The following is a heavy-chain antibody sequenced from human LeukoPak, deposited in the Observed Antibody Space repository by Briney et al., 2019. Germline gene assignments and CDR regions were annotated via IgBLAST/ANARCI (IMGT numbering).Heavy chain of an antibody. CDR3: ARSLHGTYWGLFEF. Sequence: PGGSLRLSCAASGFSFSDYGMHWVRQAPGKGLEWVAFLRHDGSNKNYADSVKGRFTISRDNSKNTLYLQMHSLRAEDTAVYYCARSLHGTYWGLFEFLGQGTLVTVSS. V-gene: IGHV3-30*02. J-gene: IGHJ4*02. D-gene: IGHD1-26*01. CDR2: LRHDGSNK. CDR1: GFSFSDYG.